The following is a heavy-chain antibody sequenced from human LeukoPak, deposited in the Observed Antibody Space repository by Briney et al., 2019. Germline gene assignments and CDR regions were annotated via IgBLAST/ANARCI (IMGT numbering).Heavy chain of an antibody. V-gene: IGHV4-39*07. CDR3: ARGLPYDSSGYYFDGFDH. CDR2: IYYSGST. Sequence: SETLSLTCTVSGGSISSSSYYWGWIRQPPGKGLEWIGSIYYSGSTYYNPSLKSRVTISVDTSKNQFSLKLNSVTAADTAVYYCARGLPYDSSGYYFDGFDHWGQGTLVSVSS. J-gene: IGHJ4*02. CDR1: GGSISSSSYY. D-gene: IGHD3-22*01.